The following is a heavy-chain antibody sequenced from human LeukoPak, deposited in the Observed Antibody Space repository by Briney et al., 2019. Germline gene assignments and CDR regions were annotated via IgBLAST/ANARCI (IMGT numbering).Heavy chain of an antibody. CDR1: GFPFSSYA. V-gene: IGHV3-23*01. D-gene: IGHD3-22*01. J-gene: IGHJ4*02. CDR3: AKSGYYDSNGHPSHFEY. CDR2: VSGSGGTT. Sequence: GGSLRLSCAASGFPFSSYAMSWVRQAPGKGLEWVSVVSGSGGTTYYADSVKGRFTISRDNAKNTLYLQMNSLRAEDTAVYYCAKSGYYDSNGHPSHFEYWGQGTLVTVSS.